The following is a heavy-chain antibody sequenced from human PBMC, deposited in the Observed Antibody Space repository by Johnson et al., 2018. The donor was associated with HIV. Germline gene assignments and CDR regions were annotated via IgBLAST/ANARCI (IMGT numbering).Heavy chain of an antibody. J-gene: IGHJ3*02. CDR2: ISWNSGSK. CDR3: AQVGGAATSGDGDGFDS. CDR1: GFTFDDYA. Sequence: VQLVESGGGLVQPGGSLRLSCAASGFTFDDYAMHWVRQAPGKGLEWVSGISWNSGSKGYADSVKGRFTISRDNAKNSLYLQMNSLRAEDTALYYCAQVGGAATSGDGDGFDSWGQGTMVTVSS. D-gene: IGHD1-26*01. V-gene: IGHV3-9*01.